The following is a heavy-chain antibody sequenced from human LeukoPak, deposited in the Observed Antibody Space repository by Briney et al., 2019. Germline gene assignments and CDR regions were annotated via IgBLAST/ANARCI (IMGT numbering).Heavy chain of an antibody. Sequence: SGGSLRPSCAASGFTFSSYGMHWVRQAPGKGLEWVAVIWYDGSNKYYADSVKGRFTISRDNSKNTLYLQMNSLRAEDTAVYYCARDSVNKGIAAAGPGYFQHWGQGTLVTVSS. CDR3: ARDSVNKGIAAAGPGYFQH. CDR1: GFTFSSYG. CDR2: IWYDGSNK. J-gene: IGHJ1*01. D-gene: IGHD6-13*01. V-gene: IGHV3-33*01.